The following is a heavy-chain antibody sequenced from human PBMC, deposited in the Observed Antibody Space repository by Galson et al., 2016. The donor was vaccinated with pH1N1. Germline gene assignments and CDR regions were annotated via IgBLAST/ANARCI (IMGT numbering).Heavy chain of an antibody. CDR1: GYSFSSHW. CDR3: ARRSAVAGVGC. CDR2: IYPGDSDT. V-gene: IGHV5-51*01. J-gene: IGHJ4*02. D-gene: IGHD6-19*01. Sequence: QSGAEVKKPGESLKISCQGSGYSFSSHWIGWVRQMPGKGLEWMGIIYPGDSDTKYSPSFQGQVTFSADKSINTAYLQWSSLKASDTAMYFCARRSAVAGVGCRGQGTLVTVSS.